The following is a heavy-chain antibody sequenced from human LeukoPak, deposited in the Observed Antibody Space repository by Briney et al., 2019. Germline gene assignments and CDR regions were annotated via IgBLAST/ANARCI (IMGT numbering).Heavy chain of an antibody. Sequence: SETLSLTCTVSGGSIISSSYYWGWIRQPPGKGLEWIGSIYNGGSTYYNPSLKSRVTISVDTSNNQFSLRLSSVTAADTAVYYCATTTIRLGFWGQGTLVTVSS. CDR3: ATTTIRLGF. CDR2: IYNGGST. D-gene: IGHD1-26*01. V-gene: IGHV4-39*07. J-gene: IGHJ4*02. CDR1: GGSIISSSYY.